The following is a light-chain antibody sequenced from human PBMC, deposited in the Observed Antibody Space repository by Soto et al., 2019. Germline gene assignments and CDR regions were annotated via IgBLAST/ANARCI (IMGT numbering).Light chain of an antibody. V-gene: IGLV2-23*01. J-gene: IGLJ2*01. CDR3: CSYAVGSTLV. CDR2: EGS. CDR1: SSDVGSYNL. Sequence: QSALTQPASVSGSPGQSITISCTGTSSDVGSYNLVSWHQQHPGKAPKLMIYEGSKRPSGVSHRFSGSKSGNTASLTISGLQAEDEADYHCCSYAVGSTLVFGGGTKLTVL.